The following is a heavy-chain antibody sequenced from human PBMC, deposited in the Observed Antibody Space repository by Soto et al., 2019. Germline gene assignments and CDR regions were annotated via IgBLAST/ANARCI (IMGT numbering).Heavy chain of an antibody. CDR1: GGSISSGGYY. CDR2: IYYSGRT. D-gene: IGHD5-12*01. V-gene: IGHV4-31*03. Sequence: QVQLQESGPGLVKPSQTLSLTCTVSGGSISSGGYYWSWIRQHPGKGLEWIGYIYYSGRTYYNPSLKSRVTIAVDTSKSQFSLKLSSVTASDTAVYYCARDQEGYSGYDFADWGQGTLVTVSS. CDR3: ARDQEGYSGYDFAD. J-gene: IGHJ4*02.